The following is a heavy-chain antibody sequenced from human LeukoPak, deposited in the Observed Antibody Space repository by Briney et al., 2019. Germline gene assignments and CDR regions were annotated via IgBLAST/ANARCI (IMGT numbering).Heavy chain of an antibody. CDR2: ADPRSGNT. J-gene: IGHJ4*02. Sequence: ASVKVSCKASGYTFTSYDINWVRQATGQGPEWLGWADPRSGNTGCAQKFQDRVTMTRDTSINTAYMELSSLDFEDTAVYYCARRYSSNWDFDYWGQGTLITVSS. D-gene: IGHD6-13*01. CDR3: ARRYSSNWDFDY. V-gene: IGHV1-8*01. CDR1: GYTFTSYD.